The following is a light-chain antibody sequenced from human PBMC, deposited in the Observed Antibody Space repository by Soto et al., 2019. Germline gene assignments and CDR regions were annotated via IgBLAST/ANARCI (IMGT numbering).Light chain of an antibody. J-gene: IGLJ2*01. V-gene: IGLV5-45*01. CDR3: MVWHSSAVV. CDR1: SGINVGTYR. CDR2: YNSDSDN. Sequence: QAVVTQPASLSASPGASASLTCTLRSGINVGTYRIYWYQQKPGSPPQYLLRYNSDSDNQQGSGVPSRFSGSKDASANAGILLISGLQSEDEADYYCMVWHSSAVVFGGGTKLTVL.